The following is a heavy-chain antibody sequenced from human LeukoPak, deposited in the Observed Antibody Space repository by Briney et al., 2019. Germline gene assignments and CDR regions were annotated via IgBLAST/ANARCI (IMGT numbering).Heavy chain of an antibody. CDR1: GYSISSGYY. D-gene: IGHD3-10*01. Sequence: SETLSLTCTVSGYSISSGYYWGWIRQPPGKGLEWIGSIYHSGSTYYNPSLKSRVTISVDTSKNQFSLKLSSVTAADTAVYYCVRVWFGEFSPWGQGTLVTVSS. CDR3: VRVWFGEFSP. J-gene: IGHJ5*02. V-gene: IGHV4-38-2*02. CDR2: IYHSGST.